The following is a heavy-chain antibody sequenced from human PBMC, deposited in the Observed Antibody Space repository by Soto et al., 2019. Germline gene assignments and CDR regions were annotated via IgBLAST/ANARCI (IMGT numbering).Heavy chain of an antibody. CDR1: GFTFSDYY. CDR3: ASHNYDFWSGYLRGFAFDI. J-gene: IGHJ3*02. V-gene: IGHV3-11*01. CDR2: ISSSGSTI. Sequence: GGSLRLSCAASGFTFSDYYMSWIRQAPGKGLEWVSYISSSGSTIYYADSVKGRFTISRDNAKNSLYLQMNSLRAEDTAVYYCASHNYDFWSGYLRGFAFDIWGQGTMVTVSS. D-gene: IGHD3-3*01.